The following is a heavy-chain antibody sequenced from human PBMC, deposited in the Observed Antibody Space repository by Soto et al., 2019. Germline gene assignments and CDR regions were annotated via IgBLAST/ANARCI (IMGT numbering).Heavy chain of an antibody. Sequence: QVQLVQSGAEVKKPGSSVKVSCKASGGTFSSYTISWVRQAPGQGLEWMGRIIPILGIANYAQQFQGRVTITADKSTSTAYMELSSLRSEDTAVYYCARVVDYNYYMDVWGKGTTVTVSS. CDR1: GGTFSSYT. D-gene: IGHD3-22*01. J-gene: IGHJ6*03. V-gene: IGHV1-69*02. CDR3: ARVVDYNYYMDV. CDR2: IIPILGIA.